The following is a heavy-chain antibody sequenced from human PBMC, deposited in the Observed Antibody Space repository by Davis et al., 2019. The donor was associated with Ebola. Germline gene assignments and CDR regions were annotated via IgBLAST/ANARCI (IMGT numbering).Heavy chain of an antibody. D-gene: IGHD3-22*01. V-gene: IGHV3-33*01. CDR2: IWYDGSNK. J-gene: IGHJ5*02. CDR3: ARGGPNYDEENWFDP. Sequence: GESLKISCAASGFTFSSYGMHWVRQAPGKGLEWVAVIWYDGSNKYYADSVKGRFTISRDNSKNTLYLQMNSLRAEDTAVYYCARGGPNYDEENWFDPWGQGTLVTVSS. CDR1: GFTFSSYG.